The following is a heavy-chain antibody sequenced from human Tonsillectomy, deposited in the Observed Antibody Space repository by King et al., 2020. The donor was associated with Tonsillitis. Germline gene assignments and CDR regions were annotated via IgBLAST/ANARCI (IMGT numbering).Heavy chain of an antibody. Sequence: QLQESGPGLVKPSQTLSLTCTVSGGSISSGDYYWSWIRQPPGKGLEWIGYIYYSGSTNYNPTLKSRVTISVDTSKNPFSLKLSSVTAADTAVYYCARFSGEYYFDYWGQGTLVTVSS. J-gene: IGHJ4*02. CDR2: IYYSGST. D-gene: IGHD1-26*01. CDR1: GGSISSGDYY. CDR3: ARFSGEYYFDY. V-gene: IGHV4-30-4*01.